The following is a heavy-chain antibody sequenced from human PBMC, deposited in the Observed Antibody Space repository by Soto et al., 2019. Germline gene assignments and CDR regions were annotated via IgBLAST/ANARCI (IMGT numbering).Heavy chain of an antibody. CDR2: IWYDGSNK. CDR1: GFTFSSYG. V-gene: IGHV3-33*01. Sequence: PGGSLRLSCAASGFTFSSYGMHWVRQAPGKGLEWVAVIWYDGSNKYYADSVKGRFTISRDNSKNTLYLQMNSLRAEDTAVYYWARAQVSYSSSSVGYWGQGTLVTVSS. J-gene: IGHJ4*02. D-gene: IGHD6-6*01. CDR3: ARAQVSYSSSSVGY.